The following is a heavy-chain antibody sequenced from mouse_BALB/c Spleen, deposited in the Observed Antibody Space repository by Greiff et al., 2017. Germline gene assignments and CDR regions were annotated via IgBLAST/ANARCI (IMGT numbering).Heavy chain of an antibody. D-gene: IGHD1-1*01. V-gene: IGHV1-4*02. CDR3: ASGGLRYAMDD. Sequence: QVQLQQSAAELARPGASVKMSCKASGYTFTSYTMHWVKQRPGQGLEWIGYINPSSGYTEYNQKFKDKTTLTADKSSSTAYMQLSSLTSEDSAVYYCASGGLRYAMDDWGQGTSVTVSS. CDR1: GYTFTSYT. J-gene: IGHJ4*01. CDR2: INPSSGYT.